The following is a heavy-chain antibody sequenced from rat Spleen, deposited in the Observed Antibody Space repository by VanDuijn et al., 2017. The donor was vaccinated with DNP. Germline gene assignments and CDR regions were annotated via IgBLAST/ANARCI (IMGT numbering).Heavy chain of an antibody. D-gene: IGHD5-1*01. J-gene: IGHJ2*01. CDR2: IRSGGST. V-gene: IGHV2-19*01. CDR3: TITGS. Sequence: QVQLKESGPGLVQPSQTLSLTCTVSGFSLTDYSVHWVRQPPGKGLEWMGRIRSGGSTDYNSTLKSRLSISRDTSKSQVFLKMNSLQTEDTAIYFCTITGSWGQGVMVTVSS. CDR1: GFSLTDYS.